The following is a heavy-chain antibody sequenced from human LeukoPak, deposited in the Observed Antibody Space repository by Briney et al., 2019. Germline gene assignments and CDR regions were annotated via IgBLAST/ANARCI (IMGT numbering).Heavy chain of an antibody. V-gene: IGHV4-34*01. CDR2: INHSGST. J-gene: IGHJ4*02. Sequence: SETLSLTCAVYGGSFSGYYWSWIRQPPGKGLEWIGEINHSGSTNYNPSLKSRVTMSVDTSKNQFSLKLSSVTAADTAVYYCARVKVVVVPAAMDYWGQGTLVTVSS. D-gene: IGHD2-2*01. CDR3: ARVKVVVVPAAMDY. CDR1: GGSFSGYY.